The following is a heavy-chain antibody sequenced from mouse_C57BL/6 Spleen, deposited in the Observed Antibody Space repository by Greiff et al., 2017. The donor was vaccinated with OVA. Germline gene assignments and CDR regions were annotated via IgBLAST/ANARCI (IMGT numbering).Heavy chain of an antibody. J-gene: IGHJ1*03. CDR3: AREVIYYDYWYFDV. V-gene: IGHV3-5*01. Sequence: EVQLQQSGPGLVKPSQTVFLTCTVTGISITTGNYRWSWIRQFPGNKLEWIGYIYYSGTITYNPSLTSRTTITRDTPKNQFFLEMNSLTAEDTATYYCAREVIYYDYWYFDVWGTGTTVTVSS. D-gene: IGHD2-4*01. CDR1: GISITTGNYR. CDR2: IYYSGTI.